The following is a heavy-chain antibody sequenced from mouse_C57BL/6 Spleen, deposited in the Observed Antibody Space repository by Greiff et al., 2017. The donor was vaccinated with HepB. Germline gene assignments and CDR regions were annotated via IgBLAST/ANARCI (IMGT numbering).Heavy chain of an antibody. CDR2: IYPGDGDT. Sequence: QVQLKQSGPELVKPGASVKISCKASGYAFSSSWMNWVKQRPGKGLEWIGRIYPGDGDTNYNGKFKGKATLTADKSSSTAYMQLSSLTSEDSAVYFCARGNYYGSSYEWYFDVWGTGTTVTVSS. D-gene: IGHD1-1*01. J-gene: IGHJ1*03. CDR1: GYAFSSSW. CDR3: ARGNYYGSSYEWYFDV. V-gene: IGHV1-82*01.